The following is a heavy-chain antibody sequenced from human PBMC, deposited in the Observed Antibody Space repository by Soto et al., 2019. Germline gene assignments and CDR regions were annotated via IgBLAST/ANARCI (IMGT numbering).Heavy chain of an antibody. J-gene: IGHJ4*02. D-gene: IGHD2-15*01. V-gene: IGHV1-18*01. CDR2: ISAYNGNT. Sequence: ASVKVSCKASGYTFTSYGISWVRQAPGQGLEWMGWISAYNGNTNYAQKLQGRVTMTTDTSTSTAYMELRSLRSDDTAVYYCARDPPCGGGSCYSDYWGQGTLVTVSS. CDR1: GYTFTSYG. CDR3: ARDPPCGGGSCYSDY.